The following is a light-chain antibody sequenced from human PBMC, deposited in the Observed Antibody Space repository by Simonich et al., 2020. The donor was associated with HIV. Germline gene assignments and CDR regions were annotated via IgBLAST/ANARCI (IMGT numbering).Light chain of an antibody. CDR3: QQYNNWPPYT. Sequence: AIQLTQSPSSLSASVGDRVTITCRASQGIGSYLAWYQQKPGKPPKLLIYDASSLESGVPSRFSGSGSGTDFTLTISSLQPEDFATYYCQQYNNWPPYTFGQGTKLEIK. V-gene: IGKV1D-13*01. CDR1: QGIGSY. J-gene: IGKJ2*01. CDR2: DAS.